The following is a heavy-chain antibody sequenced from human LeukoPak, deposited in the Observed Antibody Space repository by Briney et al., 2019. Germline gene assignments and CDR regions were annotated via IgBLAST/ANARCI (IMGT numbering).Heavy chain of an antibody. V-gene: IGHV4-59*01. CDR2: MYYTGSS. Sequence: PSETLSLTCTVSGGSINNYFWNWVRQPPGKGLEWIGYMYYTGSSSYSPSLKSRVTISVDTSKNQFSLKLSSVTTADTAIYYCARGSIPNQNWFDPWGQGTPVTVSS. D-gene: IGHD2-2*01. CDR1: GGSINNYF. CDR3: ARGSIPNQNWFDP. J-gene: IGHJ5*02.